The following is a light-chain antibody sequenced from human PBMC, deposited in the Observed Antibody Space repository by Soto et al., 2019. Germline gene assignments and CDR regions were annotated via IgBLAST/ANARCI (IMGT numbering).Light chain of an antibody. Sequence: QSALTQSPSVSGAPGQRVTISCTGSSSNIGAGYDVHWYQQLPGTAPKLLIYGNSNRPSGVPDRFSGSKSGTSASLAITGLQAEDEADYYCQSYDSSLSGLVFGTGTKLTVL. CDR2: GNS. CDR1: SSNIGAGYD. J-gene: IGLJ1*01. CDR3: QSYDSSLSGLV. V-gene: IGLV1-40*01.